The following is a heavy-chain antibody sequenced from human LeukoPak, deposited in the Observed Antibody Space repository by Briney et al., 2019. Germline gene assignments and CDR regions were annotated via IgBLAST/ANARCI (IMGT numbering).Heavy chain of an antibody. D-gene: IGHD4-11*01. Sequence: PSETLSLTCTVSGGSISSGGYYWSWIRQPPGKGLEWIGYIYHSGSTYYNPSLKSRVTISVDTSKNQFSLKLSSVTAADTAVYYCARDESNYVFSYWGQGTLVTVSS. V-gene: IGHV4-30-2*05. CDR3: ARDESNYVFSY. CDR1: GGSISSGGYY. CDR2: IYHSGST. J-gene: IGHJ4*02.